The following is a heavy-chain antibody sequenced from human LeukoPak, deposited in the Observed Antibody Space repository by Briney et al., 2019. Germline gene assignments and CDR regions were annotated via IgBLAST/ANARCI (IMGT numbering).Heavy chain of an antibody. Sequence: GGSLRLSCAASGFTFSSYAMHWVRQAPGKGLEWVSSISSSSSYIYYADSVKGRFTISRDNAKNSLYLQMNSLRAEDTAVHYCARDRGYSSSSADVWDAFDIWGQGTMVTVSS. J-gene: IGHJ3*02. CDR3: ARDRGYSSSSADVWDAFDI. CDR2: ISSSSSYI. CDR1: GFTFSSYA. D-gene: IGHD6-6*01. V-gene: IGHV3-21*01.